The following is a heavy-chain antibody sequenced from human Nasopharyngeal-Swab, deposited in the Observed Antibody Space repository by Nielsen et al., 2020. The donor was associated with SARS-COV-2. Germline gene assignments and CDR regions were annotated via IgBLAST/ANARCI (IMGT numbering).Heavy chain of an antibody. Sequence: WIRQPPGKGLEWMGYIYYSGNTNYNPSLKRRLTISVDTSKNQFSLRLISETAADTAVYYCAREDASPTAFFDSWGQGMLVTVSS. CDR2: IYYSGNT. CDR3: AREDASPTAFFDS. D-gene: IGHD6-6*01. V-gene: IGHV4-59*01. J-gene: IGHJ4*02.